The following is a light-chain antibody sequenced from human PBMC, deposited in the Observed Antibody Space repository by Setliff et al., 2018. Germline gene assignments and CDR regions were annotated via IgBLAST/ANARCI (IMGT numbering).Light chain of an antibody. V-gene: IGLV2-14*03. CDR1: SSDVGSYDL. Sequence: QSVLTQPASVSGSPGQSITISCSGTSSDVGSYDLVSWYQQHPGKAPKLIIYGVSNRPSGVSSRFSGSKSGTSASLAITGLQSEDEADYYCASWDVSLKGHVFGTGTKV. CDR2: GVS. J-gene: IGLJ1*01. CDR3: ASWDVSLKGHV.